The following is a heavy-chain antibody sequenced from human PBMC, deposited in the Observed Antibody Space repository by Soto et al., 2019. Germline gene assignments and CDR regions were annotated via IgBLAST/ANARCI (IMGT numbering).Heavy chain of an antibody. Sequence: SETLSLTCTVSGGSISSGDYYWSWIRQPPGKGLEWIGYIYYSGSTYYNPSLKSRVTISVDTSKNQFSLKLSSVTAADTAVYYCARQHDILTGYYIGGYNWFDPWGQGTLVTVSS. J-gene: IGHJ5*02. D-gene: IGHD3-9*01. CDR2: IYYSGST. V-gene: IGHV4-30-4*01. CDR1: GGSISSGDYY. CDR3: ARQHDILTGYYIGGYNWFDP.